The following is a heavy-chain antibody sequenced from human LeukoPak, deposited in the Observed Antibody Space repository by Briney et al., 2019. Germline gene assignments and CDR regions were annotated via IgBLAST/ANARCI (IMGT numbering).Heavy chain of an antibody. CDR3: AREDGYKVGLDS. J-gene: IGHJ4*02. V-gene: IGHV3-74*01. CDR1: GFTFSTYW. CDR2: TDSDGNTT. D-gene: IGHD5-24*01. Sequence: GGPLRLSCAASGFTFSTYWMHWVRQDPGKGLVWVSRTDSDGNTTTYADSVRGRFTISRDNAKNTLYLHMNSLRTEDTALYYCAREDGYKVGLDSWGQGTLVTVSS.